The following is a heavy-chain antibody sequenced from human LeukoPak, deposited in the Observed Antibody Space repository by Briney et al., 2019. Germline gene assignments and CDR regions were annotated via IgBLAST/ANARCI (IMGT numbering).Heavy chain of an antibody. J-gene: IGHJ4*02. D-gene: IGHD6-13*01. CDR1: GFTFSSYS. V-gene: IGHV3-21*01. CDR2: ISSSSSYI. Sequence: GGSLRLSCAASGFTFSSYSMNWVRQAPGKGLEWVSSISSSSSYIYYADSVKGRFTISRDNAKNSLYLQMNSLRAEDTAVYYCARMAAARPGDYWGQGTLVTVSS. CDR3: ARMAAARPGDY.